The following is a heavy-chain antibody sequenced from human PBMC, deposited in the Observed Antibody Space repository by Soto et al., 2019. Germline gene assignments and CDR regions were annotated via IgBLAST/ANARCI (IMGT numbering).Heavy chain of an antibody. CDR2: TYYRSKWYN. V-gene: IGHV6-1*01. J-gene: IGHJ5*02. D-gene: IGHD2-2*01. CDR1: GDSVSSNSAA. CDR3: AREIDPYCSSTSCYLPHNWFDP. Sequence: SPTLSLPCAISGDSVSSNSAAWNWIRQSPSRGLEWLGRTYYRSKWYNDYAVSVKSRITINPDTSKNQFSLQLNSVTPEDTAVYYCAREIDPYCSSTSCYLPHNWFDPWGQGTLVTVSS.